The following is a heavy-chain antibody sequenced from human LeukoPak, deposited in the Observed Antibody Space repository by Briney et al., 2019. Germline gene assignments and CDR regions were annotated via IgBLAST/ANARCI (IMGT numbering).Heavy chain of an antibody. CDR2: IYFSGST. D-gene: IGHD6-13*01. J-gene: IGHJ3*02. CDR1: GGSISSYY. Sequence: SETLSLTCTVSGGSISSYYWSWIRQPPGKGLEWIGYIYFSGSTNYNPSLKSRVTISVDTSKNQISLNLSSVTAADTAAYYCARHTHSSNWDDAFDIWGQGTMVTVSS. CDR3: ARHTHSSNWDDAFDI. V-gene: IGHV4-59*08.